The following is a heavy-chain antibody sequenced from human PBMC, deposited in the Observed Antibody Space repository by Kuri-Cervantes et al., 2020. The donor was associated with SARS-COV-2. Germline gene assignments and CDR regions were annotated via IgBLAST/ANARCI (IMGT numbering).Heavy chain of an antibody. Sequence: ASVKVSCKASGYTFTSYYMHWVRQAPGQGLEWMGIINPSGGSTSYAQKSQGRVTMTRDTSTSTVYMELSSLRSEDTAVYYCARDPREYYYDSSGTIRTEESYFDYWGQGTLVTVSS. D-gene: IGHD3-22*01. CDR2: INPSGGST. J-gene: IGHJ4*02. CDR1: GYTFTSYY. V-gene: IGHV1-46*01. CDR3: ARDPREYYYDSSGTIRTEESYFDY.